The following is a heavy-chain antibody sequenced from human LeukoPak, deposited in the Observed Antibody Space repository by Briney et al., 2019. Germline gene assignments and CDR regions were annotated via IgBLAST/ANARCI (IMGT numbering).Heavy chain of an antibody. Sequence: GGSLRLSCAASGFTVSSNEMSWVRQAPGKGLEWVSSISGGSTYYADSRKGRFTISRDNSKNKQYLQMNSLRREDTAVYYCARGSEDYDSSGYYYDLGDYWGQGTLVTVSS. CDR3: ARGSEDYDSSGYYYDLGDY. CDR2: ISGGST. D-gene: IGHD3-22*01. J-gene: IGHJ4*02. V-gene: IGHV3-38-3*01. CDR1: GFTVSSNE.